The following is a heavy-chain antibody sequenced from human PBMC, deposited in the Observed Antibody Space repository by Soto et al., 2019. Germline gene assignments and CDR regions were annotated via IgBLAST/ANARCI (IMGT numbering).Heavy chain of an antibody. CDR2: INSGSSTI. Sequence: GWSLRLSCAASGFTFSSYSMTWVRQAPGKGLEWISYINSGSSTIYYVDSVKGRFTLSRDNAKNSLSLQMNSLRDEDTAVYYCARDSYDSSGYYYSDYWGQGTLVTVSS. CDR1: GFTFSSYS. CDR3: ARDSYDSSGYYYSDY. J-gene: IGHJ4*02. D-gene: IGHD3-22*01. V-gene: IGHV3-48*02.